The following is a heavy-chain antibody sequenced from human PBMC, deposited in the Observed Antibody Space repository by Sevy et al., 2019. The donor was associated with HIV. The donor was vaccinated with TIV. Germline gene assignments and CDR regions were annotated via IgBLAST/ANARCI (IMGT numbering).Heavy chain of an antibody. D-gene: IGHD2-8*01. Sequence: GGSLRLSCVASGFNFNIYSMSWVRQAPGKGLEWVSTLSFGCGRINHADSVQGRFTMSRDDSKKTVYLEMNSLRAEDTAVYYCAGEGCIRPHDHWGQGTLVTVSS. J-gene: IGHJ4*02. CDR2: LSFGCGRI. CDR1: GFNFNIYS. V-gene: IGHV3-23*01. CDR3: AGEGCIRPHDH.